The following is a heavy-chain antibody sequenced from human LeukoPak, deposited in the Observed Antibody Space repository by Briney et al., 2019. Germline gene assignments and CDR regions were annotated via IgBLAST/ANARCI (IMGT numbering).Heavy chain of an antibody. V-gene: IGHV3-21*01. J-gene: IGHJ4*02. Sequence: GGSLRLSCAASGFTFSAYSMNWVRQAPGKGLEWVSSITETSHVYYAESVKGRFTISRDNAKNSLYLQMNSLRAEDTAVYYCARGLKYSSGWHYFDYWGQGSLVTVSS. CDR3: ARGLKYSSGWHYFDY. D-gene: IGHD6-19*01. CDR2: ITETSHV. CDR1: GFTFSAYS.